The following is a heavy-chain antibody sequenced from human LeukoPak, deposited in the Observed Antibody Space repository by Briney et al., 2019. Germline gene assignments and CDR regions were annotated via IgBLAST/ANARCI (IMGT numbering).Heavy chain of an antibody. CDR2: ISAYNGNT. CDR3: ARVDDYYDSSGYYYFDY. Sequence: EASVKVSCKASGYTFTSYGIRWVRQAPGQGLAWMGWISAYNGNTNYAQKLQGRVTMTTDTSTSTAYMGLRSLRSDDTAVYYCARVDDYYDSSGYYYFDYWGQGTLVTVSS. CDR1: GYTFTSYG. D-gene: IGHD3-22*01. J-gene: IGHJ4*02. V-gene: IGHV1-18*01.